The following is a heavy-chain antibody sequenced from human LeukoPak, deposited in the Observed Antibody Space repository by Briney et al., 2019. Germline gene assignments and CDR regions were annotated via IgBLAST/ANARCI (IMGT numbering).Heavy chain of an antibody. CDR3: AKEGYSSSWYLHFDY. V-gene: IGHV3-23*01. CDR1: GFTFSSYA. D-gene: IGHD6-13*01. Sequence: GGSLRLSCAASGFTFSSYAMTWVRQAPGKGLEWVSTISGSGGSGGGTYYADSVKGRFTISRDNSKNTLFLQMNGLRAEDTALYHCAKEGYSSSWYLHFDYWGQGTLVTVSS. CDR2: ISGSGGSGGGT. J-gene: IGHJ4*02.